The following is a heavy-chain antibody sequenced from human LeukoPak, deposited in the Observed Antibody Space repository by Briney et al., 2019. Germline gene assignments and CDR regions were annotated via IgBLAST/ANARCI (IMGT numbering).Heavy chain of an antibody. V-gene: IGHV4-61*01. CDR3: AMRGYCSSTSCSDYGRMDV. Sequence: SETLSLTCTVSGGSVSSGSYYWSWIRQPPGKGLEWFGYIYYSGSTNYNPSLKSRVTISVDTSKNQFSLKLSSVTAADTAVYYCAMRGYCSSTSCSDYGRMDVWGKGTTVTVSS. J-gene: IGHJ6*04. D-gene: IGHD2-2*01. CDR2: IYYSGST. CDR1: GGSVSSGSYY.